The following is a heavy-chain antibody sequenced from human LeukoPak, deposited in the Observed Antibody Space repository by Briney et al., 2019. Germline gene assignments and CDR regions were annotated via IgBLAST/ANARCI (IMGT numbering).Heavy chain of an antibody. Sequence: PGGSLRLSCEASGFIFDDYAMHWVRPAPGKGLEWVSGISWNSDSMGYADSVKGRFTISRDNAKNSLFLQMNSLRPEDTALYYCAKVGVRGVSTNWFDPWGQGTPVTVSS. V-gene: IGHV3-9*01. D-gene: IGHD3-10*01. CDR1: GFIFDDYA. J-gene: IGHJ5*02. CDR3: AKVGVRGVSTNWFDP. CDR2: ISWNSDSM.